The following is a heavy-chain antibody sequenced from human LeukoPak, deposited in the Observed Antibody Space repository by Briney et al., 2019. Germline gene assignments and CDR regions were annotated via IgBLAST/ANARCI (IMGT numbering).Heavy chain of an antibody. Sequence: SETLSLTCTVTGGSISSYYWSWIRQPAGKGLEWIGRIYTSGSTNYNPSLKSRVTMSVDTSKNQFSLKLSSVTAADTAVYYCAREDYRNYKYGMDVWGQGTTVTVSS. CDR2: IYTSGST. V-gene: IGHV4-4*07. CDR3: AREDYRNYKYGMDV. J-gene: IGHJ6*02. D-gene: IGHD3-16*02. CDR1: GGSISSYY.